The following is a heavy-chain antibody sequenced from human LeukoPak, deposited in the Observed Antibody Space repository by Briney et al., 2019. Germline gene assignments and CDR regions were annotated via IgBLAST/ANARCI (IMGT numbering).Heavy chain of an antibody. J-gene: IGHJ4*02. Sequence: ASVKVSCKASGYTFTSYDINWVRQATGQGLEWMGWMNPNSGNTGYAQKFQGRVTITRNTPISTAYMELSSLRSEDTAVYYCARAPWALGYSYGSDYWGQGTLVTVSS. D-gene: IGHD5-18*01. V-gene: IGHV1-8*03. CDR1: GYTFTSYD. CDR2: MNPNSGNT. CDR3: ARAPWALGYSYGSDY.